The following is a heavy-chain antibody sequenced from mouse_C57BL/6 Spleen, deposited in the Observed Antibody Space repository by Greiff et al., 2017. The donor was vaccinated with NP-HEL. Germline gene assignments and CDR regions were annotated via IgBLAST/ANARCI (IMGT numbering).Heavy chain of an antibody. D-gene: IGHD2-2*01. CDR1: GFSLTSYG. J-gene: IGHJ4*01. CDR2: IWSGGST. CDR3: ARNGLRQKGYAMDY. Sequence: VQLQESGPGLVQPSQSLSITCTVSGFSLTSYGVHWVRQSPGKGLEWLGVIWSGGSTDYNAAFISRLSISKDNSKSQVFFKMNSLQADDTAIYYCARNGLRQKGYAMDYWGQGTSVTVSS. V-gene: IGHV2-2*01.